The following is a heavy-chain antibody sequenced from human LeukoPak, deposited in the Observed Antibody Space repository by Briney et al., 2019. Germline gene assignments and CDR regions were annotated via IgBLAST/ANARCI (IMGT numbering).Heavy chain of an antibody. J-gene: IGHJ4*02. V-gene: IGHV4-4*07. CDR3: ASSPLGSSWAYRHN. CDR2: IYTSGST. D-gene: IGHD6-13*01. Sequence: SETLSLTCTVSGGSISSYYWSWIRQPAGKGLEWIGRIYTSGSTNYNPSLKSRVTMSVDTSKNQFSLKLSSVTAADTAVYYCASSPLGSSWAYRHNRGQGTLVTVSS. CDR1: GGSISSYY.